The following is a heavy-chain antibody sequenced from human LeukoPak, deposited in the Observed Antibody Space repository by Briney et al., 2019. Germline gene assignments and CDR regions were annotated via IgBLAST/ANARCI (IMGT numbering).Heavy chain of an antibody. J-gene: IGHJ4*02. Sequence: PSETLSLTCAVYGGSFSGYYWSWIRQPPGKGLEWIGEINHSGSTNYNPSLKSRVTISVDTSKKQFSLKLSSVTAADTAVYYCARFNTYYDSSGYSDWGLETLVTVSS. V-gene: IGHV4-34*01. CDR1: GGSFSGYY. CDR2: INHSGST. CDR3: ARFNTYYDSSGYSD. D-gene: IGHD3-22*01.